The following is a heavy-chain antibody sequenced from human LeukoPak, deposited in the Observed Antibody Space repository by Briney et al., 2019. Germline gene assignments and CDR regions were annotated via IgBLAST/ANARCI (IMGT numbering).Heavy chain of an antibody. Sequence: PGGSLRLSCEASGYTFINHGLHWVRQALGKGLEWVAVISYDGTDTFYADSVKGRFSISRDDSRNTSALQMNSLRLEDTAVYYCAKDDAGVPDYWGQGTLVLVSS. CDR2: ISYDGTDT. D-gene: IGHD3-10*01. CDR3: AKDDAGVPDY. CDR1: GYTFINHG. J-gene: IGHJ4*02. V-gene: IGHV3-30*18.